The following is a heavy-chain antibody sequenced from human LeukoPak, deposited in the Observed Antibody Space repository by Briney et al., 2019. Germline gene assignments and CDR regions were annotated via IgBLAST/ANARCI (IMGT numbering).Heavy chain of an antibody. CDR3: ARQSSGNYYRYGMDV. CDR2: IKQDGGEK. V-gene: IGHV3-7*02. D-gene: IGHD3-10*01. J-gene: IGHJ6*02. Sequence: PGGSLRLSCAASGFTFSNYWMSWVRQAPGKGLEWVANIKQDGGEKYYVDSVKGRFTISRDNAKNSLYLQMNSLRAEDTAVYYCARQSSGNYYRYGMDVWGQGTTVTVSS. CDR1: GFTFSNYW.